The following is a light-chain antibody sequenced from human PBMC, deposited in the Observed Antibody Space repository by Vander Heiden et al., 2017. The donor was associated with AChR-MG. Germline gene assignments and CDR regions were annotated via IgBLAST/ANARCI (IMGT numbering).Light chain of an antibody. CDR2: GAS. J-gene: IGKJ4*01. CDR1: QSVSSNY. V-gene: IGKV3-20*01. CDR3: QQYGRSPLT. Sequence: EIVVTQSPGTLSLSPGERATLSCRASQSVSSNYLAWYQQKPGQAPRLLIYGASSRATGIPDRFSGSGSGTDFTLTISRLEPEDFAVYYCQQYGRSPLTFGGGTKVEIK.